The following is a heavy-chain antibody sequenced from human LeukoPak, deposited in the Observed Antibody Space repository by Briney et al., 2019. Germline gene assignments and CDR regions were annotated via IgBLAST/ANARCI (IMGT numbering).Heavy chain of an antibody. D-gene: IGHD4-17*01. CDR2: IYYSGST. Sequence: PSETLSLTCTVSGGSTSSYYWSWIRQPPGKGLEWIGYIYYSGSTNYNPSLKSRVTISVDTSKNQFSLKLSSVTAADTAVYYCAGLLDYGDYGDAFDIWGQGTMVTVSS. CDR1: GGSTSSYY. J-gene: IGHJ3*02. CDR3: AGLLDYGDYGDAFDI. V-gene: IGHV4-59*08.